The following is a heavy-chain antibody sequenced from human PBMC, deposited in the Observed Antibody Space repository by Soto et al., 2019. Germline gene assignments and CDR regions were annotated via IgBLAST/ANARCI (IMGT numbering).Heavy chain of an antibody. CDR2: ISYDGSNK. D-gene: IGHD3-3*01. CDR3: ARDKRDLRFLEWSYYFDY. Sequence: GGSLRLSCAASGFTFSSYGMHWVRQAPGKGLEWVAVISYDGSNKCYADSVKGRFTISRDNSKNTLYLQMNSLRAEDTAVYYCARDKRDLRFLEWSYYFDYWGQGT. J-gene: IGHJ4*02. CDR1: GFTFSSYG. V-gene: IGHV3-30*03.